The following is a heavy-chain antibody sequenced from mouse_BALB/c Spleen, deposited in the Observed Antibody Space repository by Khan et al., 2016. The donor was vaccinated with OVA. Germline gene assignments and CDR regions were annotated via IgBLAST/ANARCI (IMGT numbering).Heavy chain of an antibody. CDR1: GFTFSNYG. J-gene: IGHJ4*01. Sequence: EVELVESGGGLVQPGGSLKLSCAASGFTFSNYGMSWIRQTPDKRLELVATINGNGGNTYYPDSVKGRFTISRDNAKNTLYLQMSSLKSEDTAMYYCARGLYDGYYYYYAMDYWGQGTSVTVSS. V-gene: IGHV5-6-3*01. CDR2: INGNGGNT. CDR3: ARGLYDGYYYYYAMDY. D-gene: IGHD2-3*01.